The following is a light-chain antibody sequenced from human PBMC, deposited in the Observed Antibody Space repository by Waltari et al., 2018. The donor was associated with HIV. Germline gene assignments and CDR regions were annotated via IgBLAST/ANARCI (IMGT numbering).Light chain of an antibody. CDR3: SSYTSTSTVYV. V-gene: IGLV2-14*03. Sequence: QSALTPPASVSGSPGPSIPISRTGTSSDVGGYYLFSWYQLHPGKAPKLMIYAVSNRPSGVSNRFSGSKSDNTASLTISGLQAEDEADYYCSSYTSTSTVYVFGTGTEVTVL. J-gene: IGLJ1*01. CDR1: SSDVGGYYL. CDR2: AVS.